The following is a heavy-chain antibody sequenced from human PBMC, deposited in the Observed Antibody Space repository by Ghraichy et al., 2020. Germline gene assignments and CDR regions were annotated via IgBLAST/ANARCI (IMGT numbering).Heavy chain of an antibody. CDR3: ARGLRGGYYYGSGSKPFDY. J-gene: IGHJ4*02. Sequence: SETLSLTCAVYGGSFSGYYWSWIRQPPGKGLEWIGEINHSGSTNYNPSLKSRVTISVDTSKNQFSLKLSSVTAADTAVYYCARGLRGGYYYGSGSKPFDYWGQGTLVTVSS. CDR2: INHSGST. V-gene: IGHV4-34*01. CDR1: GGSFSGYY. D-gene: IGHD3-10*01.